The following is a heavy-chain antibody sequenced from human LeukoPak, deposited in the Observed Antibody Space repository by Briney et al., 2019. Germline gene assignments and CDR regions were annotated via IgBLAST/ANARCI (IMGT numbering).Heavy chain of an antibody. Sequence: SSETLSLTCSVSGGSISSSSYYWGWIRQPPGKGLEWIGSIYYSGSTYYNPSLKSRVTISVDTSKNQFSLKVSSVTAADTAVYYCAREEYSPGAVDYWGQGSLVTVSS. CDR3: AREEYSPGAVDY. D-gene: IGHD6-6*01. J-gene: IGHJ4*02. CDR1: GGSISSSSYY. CDR2: IYYSGST. V-gene: IGHV4-39*01.